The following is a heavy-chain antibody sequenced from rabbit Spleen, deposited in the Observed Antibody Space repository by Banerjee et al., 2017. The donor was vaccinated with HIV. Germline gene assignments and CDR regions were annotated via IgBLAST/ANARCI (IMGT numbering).Heavy chain of an antibody. D-gene: IGHD1-1*01. CDR1: GFDFSSYG. CDR2: IDPVFGST. Sequence: QEQLVESGGGLVQPGGSLKLSCKASGFDFSSYGVSWVRQAPGKGLEWIGYIDPVFGSTYYANWVNGRFTISSDNAQNTVDLQMHSLTAADTATYFCARSDNGGSRGYGRSMRKIDLWGPGTLVTVS. CDR3: ARSDNGGSRGYGRSMRKIDL. J-gene: IGHJ4*01. V-gene: IGHV1S47*01.